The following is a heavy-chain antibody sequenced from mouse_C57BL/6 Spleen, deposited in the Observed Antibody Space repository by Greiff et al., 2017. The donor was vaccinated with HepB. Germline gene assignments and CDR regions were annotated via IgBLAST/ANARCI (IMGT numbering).Heavy chain of an antibody. V-gene: IGHV5-4*01. CDR1: GFTFSSYA. CDR3: AREGTAQATCFDY. CDR2: ISDGGSYT. D-gene: IGHD3-2*02. J-gene: IGHJ2*01. Sequence: DVKLVESGGGLVKPGGSLKLSCAASGFTFSSYAMSWVRQTPEKRLEWVATISDGGSYTYYPDNVKGRFTISRDNAKNNLYLQMSHLRSEDTAMYYCAREGTAQATCFDYWGQGTTLTVSS.